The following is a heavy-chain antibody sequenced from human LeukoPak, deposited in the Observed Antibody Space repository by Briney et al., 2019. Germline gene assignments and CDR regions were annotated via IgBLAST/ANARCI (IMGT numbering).Heavy chain of an antibody. D-gene: IGHD4-17*01. J-gene: IGHJ4*02. V-gene: IGHV4-30-2*01. CDR2: IYHSGST. Sequence: SETLSLTCTVSGGSISSGGYYWSWIRQPPGKGLEWIGYIYHSGSTYYNPSLKSRVTISVHRSKNQFSLKLSSVTAADTAVYYCARLFAGYGDYLGDYWGQGTLVTVSS. CDR1: GGSISSGGYY. CDR3: ARLFAGYGDYLGDY.